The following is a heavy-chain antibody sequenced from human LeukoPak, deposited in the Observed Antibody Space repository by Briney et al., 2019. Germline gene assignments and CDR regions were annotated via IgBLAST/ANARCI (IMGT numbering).Heavy chain of an antibody. V-gene: IGHV4-39*07. J-gene: IGHJ3*02. CDR3: ASGVLLWFGELDDAFDI. D-gene: IGHD3-10*01. CDR2: IDYTGST. Sequence: SETLSLTCTVSGGSISSNSYYWGWIRQSPGKGLEWIANIDYTGSTYYNPSLKSRVTISVDTSKNQFSLKLSSVTAADTAVYYCASGVLLWFGELDDAFDIWGQGTMVTVSS. CDR1: GGSISSNSYY.